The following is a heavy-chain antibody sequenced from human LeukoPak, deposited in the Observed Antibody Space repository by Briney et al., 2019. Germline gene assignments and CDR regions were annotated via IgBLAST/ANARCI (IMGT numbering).Heavy chain of an antibody. Sequence: RESLRLSCVASGITFSNYAVSWVRQAPEKGLDWVSVISGSAHKIRYADSVKGRFTISRDNSENIVYLQMNNLRVEDTAAYYCAGRPTGYSSGYIHWGQGTLVTVSS. CDR1: GITFSNYA. J-gene: IGHJ4*02. CDR3: AGRPTGYSSGYIH. CDR2: ISGSAHKI. V-gene: IGHV3-23*01. D-gene: IGHD5-18*01.